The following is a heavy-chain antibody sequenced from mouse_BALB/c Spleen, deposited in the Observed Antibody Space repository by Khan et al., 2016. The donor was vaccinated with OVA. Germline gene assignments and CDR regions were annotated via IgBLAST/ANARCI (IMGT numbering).Heavy chain of an antibody. CDR1: GFSLTNYG. D-gene: IGHD2-10*01. V-gene: IGHV2-6-1*01. Sequence: VELVESGPGLVAPSQSLSITCTISGFSLTNYGVHWVRQPPGKSLEWLVVIWSDGSTTYNSALKSRLTISKDNSKSQVFLKMNSRQTDDTAMYFCARQPYYHYNVMDYWGQGTSVTVSS. J-gene: IGHJ4*01. CDR2: IWSDGST. CDR3: ARQPYYHYNVMDY.